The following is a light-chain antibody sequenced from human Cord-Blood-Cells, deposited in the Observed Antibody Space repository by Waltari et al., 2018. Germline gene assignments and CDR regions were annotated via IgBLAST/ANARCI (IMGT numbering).Light chain of an antibody. J-gene: IGLJ3*02. CDR1: SSDVGSYNL. CDR3: CSYAGSSTGV. V-gene: IGLV2-23*01. Sequence: QSALTQPASVSGSPGQSITISCTGTSSDVGSYNLLSWYQQHPGKAPKLMIYEGSKRPTGVSNRFAGSTSGNTAALTISGLQAEDEADYYCCSYAGSSTGVFGGGTKLTVL. CDR2: EGS.